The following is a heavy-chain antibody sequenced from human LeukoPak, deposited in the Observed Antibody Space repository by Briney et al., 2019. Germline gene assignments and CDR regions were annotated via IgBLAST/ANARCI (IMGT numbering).Heavy chain of an antibody. CDR3: VRSGSYYFDY. D-gene: IGHD3-10*01. Sequence: GGSLRLSCAASGFTFSDPYMDWVRQAPGKGLEWVGRTRNRAKSYTTEYAASVRGRFTISRDDSKNSLYLQMNSLKTEDTAVYYCVRSGSYYFDYWGQGTLVTVSS. CDR2: TRNRAKSYTT. CDR1: GFTFSDPY. J-gene: IGHJ4*02. V-gene: IGHV3-72*01.